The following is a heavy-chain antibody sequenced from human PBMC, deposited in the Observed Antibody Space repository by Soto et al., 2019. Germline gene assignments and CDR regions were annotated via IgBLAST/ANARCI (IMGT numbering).Heavy chain of an antibody. CDR1: GFTFSDHY. J-gene: IGHJ4*02. V-gene: IGHV3-72*01. Sequence: EVQLVESGGGLVQPGGSLRLSCAASGFTFSDHYMDWVRQAPGKGLEWVGRSRNKANSYSTEYAASVKGRFTISRDESKDSLYLQMNSLQTEDTAVYYCARFSGSYTRGLGYWGQGTLVTVSS. D-gene: IGHD1-26*01. CDR3: ARFSGSYTRGLGY. CDR2: SRNKANSYST.